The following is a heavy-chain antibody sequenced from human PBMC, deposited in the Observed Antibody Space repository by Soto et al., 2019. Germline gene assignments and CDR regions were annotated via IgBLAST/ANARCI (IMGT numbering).Heavy chain of an antibody. CDR2: INWNSGKV. V-gene: IGHV3-9*01. D-gene: IGHD6-19*01. CDR3: AKAGCSDANCHFWALES. CDR1: GFKFEDYA. J-gene: IGHJ4*02. Sequence: EMQLVESGGGLVPPGRSLRLSCAGFGFKFEDYAMHWVQQVPGKGLEWVSYINWNSGKVKYADSVKGRFTISRDNAKNSLYLHMTSLKSADTALYYCAKAGCSDANCHFWALESWGQGTLVSVSS.